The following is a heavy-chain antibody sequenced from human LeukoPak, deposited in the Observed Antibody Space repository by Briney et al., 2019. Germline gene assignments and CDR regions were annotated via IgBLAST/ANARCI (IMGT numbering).Heavy chain of an antibody. Sequence: GGSLRLSCAASGFTFSSYGMHWVRQAPGKGLEWVAFIRYDGSNKYYADSVKGRFTTSRDNSKNTLYLQMNSLRAEDTAVYYCAKLSYYDSSGYFSWGQGTLVTVSS. J-gene: IGHJ5*02. V-gene: IGHV3-30*02. CDR1: GFTFSSYG. CDR3: AKLSYYDSSGYFS. CDR2: IRYDGSNK. D-gene: IGHD3-22*01.